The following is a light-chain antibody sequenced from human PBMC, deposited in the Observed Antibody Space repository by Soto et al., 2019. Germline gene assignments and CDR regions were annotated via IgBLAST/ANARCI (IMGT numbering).Light chain of an antibody. J-gene: IGLJ2*01. CDR3: AAWDGSLNGPI. V-gene: IGLV1-44*01. CDR2: TNN. CDR1: SSNIGSNT. Sequence: QLVLTQPPSASGTPGQRVTISCSGSSSNIGSNTVNWYQQVPGTAPKLLIYTNNQRPSGVPGRFSGSKSGTSASLAISELQSEDEADYYCAAWDGSLNGPIFGGGTQLTVL.